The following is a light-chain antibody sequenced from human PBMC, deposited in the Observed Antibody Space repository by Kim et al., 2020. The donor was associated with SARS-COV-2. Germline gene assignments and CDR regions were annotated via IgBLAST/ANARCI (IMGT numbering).Light chain of an antibody. Sequence: SSELTQDPAVSVALGQTVRITCQGDSLRSYYATWYQQKPGQAPIVVIYGKNNRPSEVPDRSSGSSSGDTASLTITGTQAGDEADYYCNSRGSNDNVLFGG. J-gene: IGLJ2*01. CDR3: NSRGSNDNVL. V-gene: IGLV3-19*01. CDR2: GKN. CDR1: SLRSYY.